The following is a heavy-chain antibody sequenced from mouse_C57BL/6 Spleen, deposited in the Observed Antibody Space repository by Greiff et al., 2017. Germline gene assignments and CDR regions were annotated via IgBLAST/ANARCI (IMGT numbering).Heavy chain of an antibody. D-gene: IGHD1-1*01. V-gene: IGHV1-69*01. CDR2: IDPSDSYT. Sequence: VKLQQPGAELVMPGASVKLSCKASGYTFTSYWMHWVKQRPGQGLEWIGEIDPSDSYTNYNQKFKGKSTLTVDKSSSTAYMQLSSLTSEDSAVYYCARGFSITTYHMDYWGQGTSVTVSS. CDR1: GYTFTSYW. J-gene: IGHJ4*01. CDR3: ARGFSITTYHMDY.